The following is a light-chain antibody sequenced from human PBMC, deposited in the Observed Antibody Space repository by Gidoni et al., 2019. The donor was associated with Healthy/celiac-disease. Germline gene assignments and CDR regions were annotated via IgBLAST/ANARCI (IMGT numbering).Light chain of an antibody. Sequence: DIVMTQSPDSLAVSLGERATINCKSSQSVLYSSNNKNYLAWYQQKPGQPPKLLIYWASTRESGVSDRFSGRGSGTDFTLTISRLQAEDVAVYYCQQYYSTPFTFGPGTKVDIK. J-gene: IGKJ3*01. CDR3: QQYYSTPFT. CDR2: WAS. CDR1: QSVLYSSNNKNY. V-gene: IGKV4-1*01.